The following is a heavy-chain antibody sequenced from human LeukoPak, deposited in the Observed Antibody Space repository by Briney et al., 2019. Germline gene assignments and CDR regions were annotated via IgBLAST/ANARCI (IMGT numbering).Heavy chain of an antibody. Sequence: SETLSLTCAVYGGSFSGYYWSWIRQPPGKGLEWIGEINHSGSTNYNPSLKSRVTISVDTSKNQFSLKLSSVTAADTAVYYCARRRSGYYHRNWFDPWGQGTLVTVSS. D-gene: IGHD3-3*01. CDR1: GGSFSGYY. J-gene: IGHJ5*02. V-gene: IGHV4-34*01. CDR3: ARRRSGYYHRNWFDP. CDR2: INHSGST.